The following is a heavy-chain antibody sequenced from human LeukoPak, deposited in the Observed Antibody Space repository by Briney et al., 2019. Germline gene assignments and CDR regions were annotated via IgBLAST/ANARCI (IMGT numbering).Heavy chain of an antibody. D-gene: IGHD1-14*01. Sequence: SETLSLTCTVSGDSMSNLCWLSIRQSAGKGLEWIGRIYTSGRTNYNPSLESRVTMSIDTTNNQFSLKQISVTAADTAIYYCAREYDRGSNDHWGQGTLVTVSS. V-gene: IGHV4-4*07. CDR3: AREYDRGSNDH. CDR2: IYTSGRT. CDR1: GDSMSNLC. J-gene: IGHJ4*02.